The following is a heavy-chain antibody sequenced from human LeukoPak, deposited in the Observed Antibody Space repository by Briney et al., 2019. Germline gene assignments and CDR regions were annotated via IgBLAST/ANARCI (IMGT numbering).Heavy chain of an antibody. D-gene: IGHD2-15*01. J-gene: IGHJ4*02. CDR1: GGSISSYY. CDR2: IYYSGST. CDR3: AGLGYCSGGSCYYFDY. V-gene: IGHV4-59*01. Sequence: SETLSLTCAVSGGSISSYYWSWIRQPPGKGQEWIGYIYYSGSTNYNPSLKSRVTISVDTSKNQFSLKLSSVTAADTAVYYCAGLGYCSGGSCYYFDYWGQGTLVTVSS.